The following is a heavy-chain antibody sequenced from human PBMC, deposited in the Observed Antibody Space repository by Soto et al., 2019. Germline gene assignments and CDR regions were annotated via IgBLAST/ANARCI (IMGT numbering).Heavy chain of an antibody. D-gene: IGHD3-3*01. J-gene: IGHJ6*02. V-gene: IGHV4-31*03. CDR2: IYYSGST. CDR1: GGSISSGGYY. Sequence: TLSLTCTVSGGSISSGGYYWSWIRQHPGKGLEWIGYIYYSGSTYYNPSLKRRVTISVDTSKNQFSLKLSSVTAADTAVYYCARDTPRITIVGVSRGGGMDVWGQGTTVTVSS. CDR3: ARDTPRITIVGVSRGGGMDV.